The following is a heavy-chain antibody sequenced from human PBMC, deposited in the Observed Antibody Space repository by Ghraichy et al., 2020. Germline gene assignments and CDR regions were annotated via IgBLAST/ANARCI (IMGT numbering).Heavy chain of an antibody. CDR3: ARHGVVPAAMNY. V-gene: IGHV3-74*01. Sequence: GESLNISCAASGFTFSSHWMHWVRQAPGKGLVWVSRINYDGSGTTYADSVKGRFTISRDNAKNTLYLQMNSLRADDTGLYYCARHGVVPAAMNYWGQGTSVTVSS. J-gene: IGHJ4*02. CDR1: GFTFSSHW. CDR2: INYDGSGT. D-gene: IGHD2-2*01.